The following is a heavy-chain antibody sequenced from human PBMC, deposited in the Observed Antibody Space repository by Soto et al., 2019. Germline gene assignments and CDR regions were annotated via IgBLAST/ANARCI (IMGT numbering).Heavy chain of an antibody. Sequence: GASVKVSCKASGGTFSSYAISWVRQAPGQGLEWMGGIIPIFGTANYAQKFQGRVTITADESTSTAYMELSSLRSEDTAVYYCARGIPTVVTPGYFQHWGQGTLVTVSS. CDR1: GGTFSSYA. CDR3: ARGIPTVVTPGYFQH. CDR2: IIPIFGTA. V-gene: IGHV1-69*13. D-gene: IGHD4-17*01. J-gene: IGHJ1*01.